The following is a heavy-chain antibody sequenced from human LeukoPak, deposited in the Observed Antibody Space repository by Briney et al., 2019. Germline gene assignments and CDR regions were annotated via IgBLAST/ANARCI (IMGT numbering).Heavy chain of an antibody. CDR1: GGSFSGYY. V-gene: IGHV4-34*01. D-gene: IGHD3-10*01. Sequence: PSETLSLTCAVYGGSFSGYYWSWIRQPPGKGLEWIGEINHSGSTNYNPSLKSRVTISVDTSKNQFSLELSSVTAADTAVYYCASGANYYGSGSPSNWFDPWGQGTLVTVSS. CDR3: ASGANYYGSGSPSNWFDP. CDR2: INHSGST. J-gene: IGHJ5*02.